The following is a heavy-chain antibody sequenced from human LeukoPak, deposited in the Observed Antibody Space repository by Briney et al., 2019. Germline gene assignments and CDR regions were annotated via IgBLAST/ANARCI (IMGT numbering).Heavy chain of an antibody. V-gene: IGHV4-34*01. Sequence: SETLSLTCAVYGGSFSGYYWSWIRQPPGKGLEWIGEINHSGSTNYNPSLKSRVTISVDTSKNQFSLKLSSVTAADTAVYYCARVGSRTTSYYYYYYMDVWGKGTTVTVSS. CDR2: INHSGST. CDR1: GGSFSGYY. CDR3: ARVGSRTTSYYYYYYMDV. J-gene: IGHJ6*03. D-gene: IGHD4-17*01.